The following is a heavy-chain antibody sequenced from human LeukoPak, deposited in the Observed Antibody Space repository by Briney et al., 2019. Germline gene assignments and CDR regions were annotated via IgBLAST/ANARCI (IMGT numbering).Heavy chain of an antibody. D-gene: IGHD5-24*01. CDR2: IYYSGST. CDR3: ARRRDGYNFAFDI. CDR1: GGSISSYY. V-gene: IGHV4-59*08. J-gene: IGHJ3*02. Sequence: SSETLSLTCTVSGGSISSYYWSWIRQPPGKGLEWIGYIYYSGSTNYNPSLKSRVTISVDTSKNQFSLKLSSVTAADTAVYYCARRRDGYNFAFDIWGQGTMVTVSS.